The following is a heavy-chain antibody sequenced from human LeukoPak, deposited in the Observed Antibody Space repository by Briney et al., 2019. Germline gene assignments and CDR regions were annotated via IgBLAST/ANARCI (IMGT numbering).Heavy chain of an antibody. CDR1: GFTFSSYG. V-gene: IGHV3-30*02. J-gene: IGHJ4*02. Sequence: GGSLRLSCAASGFTFSSYGMHWVRQAPGKGLEWVAFIRYDGSNKYYADSVKGRFTISRDSSKNILYLQMNNLRAEDTAVYYCARGPSGYHNTGGQGTLVTVSS. CDR2: IRYDGSNK. D-gene: IGHD5-12*01. CDR3: ARGPSGYHNT.